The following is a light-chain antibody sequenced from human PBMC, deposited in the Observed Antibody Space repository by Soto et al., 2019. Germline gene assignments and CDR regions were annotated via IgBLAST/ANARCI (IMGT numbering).Light chain of an antibody. CDR3: QQYNTYST. V-gene: IGKV1-5*01. J-gene: IGKJ1*01. CDR1: QSISSW. CDR2: DAS. Sequence: DIQMTQSPSTLSASVGDRVTITCRASQSISSWLAWYQQKPGKAPKLLIYDASSLESGVPSRFSGSGSGTAFSLTISSLQPEAFATYYCQQYNTYSTFGQGTKVEIK.